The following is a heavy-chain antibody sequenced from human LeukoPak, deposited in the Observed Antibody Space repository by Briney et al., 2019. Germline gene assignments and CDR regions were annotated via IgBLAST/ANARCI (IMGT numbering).Heavy chain of an antibody. V-gene: IGHV3-23*01. CDR1: GFTFSSYA. J-gene: IGHJ3*02. Sequence: PGGSLRLSCAASGFTFSSYAMSWVRQAPGKGLEWVSAISSSGGSTYYADSVKGRFTISRDNSKNTLYPQMNSLRAEDTDVYYCAKDGSSGGDAFDIWGQGTKVTVSS. D-gene: IGHD3-22*01. CDR3: AKDGSSGGDAFDI. CDR2: ISSSGGST.